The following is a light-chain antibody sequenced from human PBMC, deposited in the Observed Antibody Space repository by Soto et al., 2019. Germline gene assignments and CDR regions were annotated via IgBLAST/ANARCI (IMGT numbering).Light chain of an antibody. CDR2: DDR. Sequence: SYELTQPPSVPVAPGQTARISCGGDNIGSKSVHWYQQKPGQAPVLVVYDDRDRPSGIPERFSGSNSGNTATLTISRVEAGDEADYYCQVWDSSSDHRVFGTGTKLTVL. J-gene: IGLJ1*01. CDR1: NIGSKS. CDR3: QVWDSSSDHRV. V-gene: IGLV3-21*02.